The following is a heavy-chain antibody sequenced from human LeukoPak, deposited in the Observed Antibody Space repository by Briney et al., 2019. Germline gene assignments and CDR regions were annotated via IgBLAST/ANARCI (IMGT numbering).Heavy chain of an antibody. D-gene: IGHD1-7*01. V-gene: IGHV1-2*02. CDR1: GYTFTAYY. J-gene: IGHJ4*02. CDR2: INPSSGGT. Sequence: GASVKVSCKASGYTFTAYYMHWVRQAPGQGLEWMGWINPSSGGTNYAQKFQGRVTMTRDTSISTAYMELSRLRSDDTAVYYCARSAHSTTSLIDYWGQGTLVTVSS. CDR3: ARSAHSTTSLIDY.